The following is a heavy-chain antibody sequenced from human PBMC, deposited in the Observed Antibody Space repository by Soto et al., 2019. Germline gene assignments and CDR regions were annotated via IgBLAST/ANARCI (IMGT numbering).Heavy chain of an antibody. D-gene: IGHD4-17*01. CDR3: ARERREYSVTPVEVYGMDV. CDR2: ISSSGRTI. Sequence: PGGSLRLSCAASGFTFSSYEMNWVRQAPGKGLEWVSYISSSGRTIYYADSVKGRFTTSRDNAKNSLYLQMNSLRAEDTAVYYCARERREYSVTPVEVYGMDVWGQGTTVTVCS. J-gene: IGHJ6*01. CDR1: GFTFSSYE. V-gene: IGHV3-48*03.